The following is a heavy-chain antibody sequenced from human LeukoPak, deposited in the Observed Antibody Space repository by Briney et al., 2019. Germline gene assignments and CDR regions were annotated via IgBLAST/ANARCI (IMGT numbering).Heavy chain of an antibody. V-gene: IGHV1-8*01. Sequence: ASVKVSCKASGYSFTSSDINWVRQATGQGLERMGGMNPNSGNTGYAQMFQGRVSMTTNTSISTAYMELSGLRSEDTAVYYCARGVGSPAVTTWGNWFDPWGHGTLVTVSS. D-gene: IGHD4-17*01. CDR1: GYSFTSSD. CDR2: MNPNSGNT. CDR3: ARGVGSPAVTTWGNWFDP. J-gene: IGHJ5*02.